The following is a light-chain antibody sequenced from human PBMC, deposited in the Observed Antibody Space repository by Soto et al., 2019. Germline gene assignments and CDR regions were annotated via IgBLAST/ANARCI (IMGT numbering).Light chain of an antibody. CDR3: QHYNNWRQT. CDR2: SSS. J-gene: IGKJ1*01. V-gene: IGKV3-15*01. Sequence: EIRMTQSPATLSVTTGERATISCRASQSFSSNLAWCQQRPGQAPRLLIHSSSARATGIPARFSGSGSGTEFTLTLSSLQSEDVAVYYCQHYNNWRQTFGQGTKVDI. CDR1: QSFSSN.